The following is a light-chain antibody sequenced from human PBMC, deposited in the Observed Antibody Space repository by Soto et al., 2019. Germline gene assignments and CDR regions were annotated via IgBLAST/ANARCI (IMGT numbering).Light chain of an antibody. Sequence: EVVLTQSPGTLSLSPGERATLSCRASQSVRKYLAWYQQKPGQAPRLVIYGAGTRGIGIPDRFTGSGSGTDFTLTINRLEPEDSAVYYCHQYGDSPLTFGGGTKVEI. CDR1: QSVRKY. J-gene: IGKJ4*01. V-gene: IGKV3-20*01. CDR3: HQYGDSPLT. CDR2: GAG.